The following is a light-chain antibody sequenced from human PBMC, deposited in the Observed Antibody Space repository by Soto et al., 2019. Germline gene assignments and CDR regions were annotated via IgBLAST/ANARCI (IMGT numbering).Light chain of an antibody. CDR2: DVS. CDR1: SSEIDGYNY. J-gene: IGLJ1*01. Sequence: QSGLAEPRSVSECSGESITISCTGNSSEIDGYNYVSWYQQHPGKAPKLLIYDVSNRPSGASNRFSGSKSGNTASLTISGLQAEDEADYYCSSYTGSTTLHDLFGTGTKVTGL. CDR3: SSYTGSTTLHDL. V-gene: IGLV2-14*01.